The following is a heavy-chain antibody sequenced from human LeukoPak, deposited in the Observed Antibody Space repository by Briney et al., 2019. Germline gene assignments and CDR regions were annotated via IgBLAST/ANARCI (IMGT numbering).Heavy chain of an antibody. CDR3: ASGQVVVPAAKATASPGPY. V-gene: IGHV1-2*06. CDR1: GCTFTGYY. Sequence: ASVKVSCKASGCTFTGYYMHWVRQAPGQGLEWMGRINPNSGGTNYAQKFQGRVTMTRDTSISTAYMELSRLRSDDTAVYYCASGQVVVPAAKATASPGPYWGQGTLVTVSS. D-gene: IGHD2-2*01. J-gene: IGHJ4*02. CDR2: INPNSGGT.